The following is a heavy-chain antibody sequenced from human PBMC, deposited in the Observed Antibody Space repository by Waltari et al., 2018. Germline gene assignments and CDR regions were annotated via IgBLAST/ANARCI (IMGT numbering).Heavy chain of an antibody. CDR3: AREAPNYYYYMDV. CDR2: IGGNDGSI. Sequence: EVQLVESGGGLVKPGGSLRLSCAASGFKFNSFRMDWVRQVPGKGLGVVASIGGNDGSIYYPDSVKGRFTVSRDNAKNSLFLQMDRLRGDDTALYYCAREAPNYYYYMDVWGKGTTVTVS. J-gene: IGHJ6*03. V-gene: IGHV3-21*02. CDR1: GFKFNSFR.